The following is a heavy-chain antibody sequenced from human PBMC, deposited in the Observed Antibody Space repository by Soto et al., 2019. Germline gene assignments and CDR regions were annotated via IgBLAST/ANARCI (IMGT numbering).Heavy chain of an antibody. J-gene: IGHJ4*02. CDR3: ARERIVVGPSALDY. V-gene: IGHV3-48*01. D-gene: IGHD2-15*01. CDR2: ISRSSSTK. Sequence: EVHLVESGGGLVQPGGSLRLSCATSGFTFSSYSMNWVRQAPGKGLEWVSYISRSSSTKYFADSVKGRFTISRDNAKNSLYLQMNSLRAEDTAVYYCARERIVVGPSALDYWGQGTLVIVST. CDR1: GFTFSSYS.